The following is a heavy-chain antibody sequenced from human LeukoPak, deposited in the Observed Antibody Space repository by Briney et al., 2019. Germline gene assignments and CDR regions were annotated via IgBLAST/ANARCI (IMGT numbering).Heavy chain of an antibody. CDR2: ISSSSSYI. CDR3: ARAHNWKYGSFDF. CDR1: GFTFSTYS. Sequence: SGGSLRLSCAASGFTFSTYSMNWVRQAPGKGLEWVSCISSSSSYIYYADSVKGRFTISRDNAKNSLYLQMNSLRAEDTAVYYCARAHNWKYGSFDFWGQGTLVTVSS. D-gene: IGHD1-7*01. V-gene: IGHV3-21*01. J-gene: IGHJ4*02.